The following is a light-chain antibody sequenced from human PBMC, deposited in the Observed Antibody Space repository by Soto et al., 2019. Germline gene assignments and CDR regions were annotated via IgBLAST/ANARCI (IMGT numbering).Light chain of an antibody. CDR3: QQSYSTPLT. CDR2: AAS. Sequence: DIQMTQSPSSLSASVGDRVTITCRASQSISSYLNWYQQKPGKAPNLLIYAASNLQSGVPSRFSGSRSGTDFTLNISSLQPEDLATYYCQQSYSTPLTFGGGTKVEIK. V-gene: IGKV1-39*01. CDR1: QSISSY. J-gene: IGKJ4*01.